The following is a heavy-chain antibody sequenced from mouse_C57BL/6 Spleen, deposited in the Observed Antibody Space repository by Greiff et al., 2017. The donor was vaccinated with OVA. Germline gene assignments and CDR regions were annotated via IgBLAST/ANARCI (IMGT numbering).Heavy chain of an antibody. V-gene: IGHV1-72*01. J-gene: IGHJ2*01. CDR3: ASYDYDVRDYFDY. Sequence: VQLQQPGAELVKPGASVQLSCKASGYTFTSYWMHWVKQRPGRGLAWIGRIDPNSGGTKYNEKFKSKATLTVDKPSSTAYMQLSSLTSEDSAVYYGASYDYDVRDYFDYWGQGTTLTVSS. CDR2: IDPNSGGT. CDR1: GYTFTSYW. D-gene: IGHD2-4*01.